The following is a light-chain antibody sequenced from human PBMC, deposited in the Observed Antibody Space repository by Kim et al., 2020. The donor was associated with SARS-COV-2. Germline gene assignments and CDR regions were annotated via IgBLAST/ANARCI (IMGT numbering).Light chain of an antibody. CDR1: QVIRND. Sequence: ASVGDRVTITCRASQVIRNDLGWYQQKPGKAPKLLIYDASTLQSGVPSRFSGSGSGTDFTLTISSLQPEDFATYYCLQDYNYPLTFGGGTKVEIK. CDR2: DAS. V-gene: IGKV1-6*02. CDR3: LQDYNYPLT. J-gene: IGKJ4*01.